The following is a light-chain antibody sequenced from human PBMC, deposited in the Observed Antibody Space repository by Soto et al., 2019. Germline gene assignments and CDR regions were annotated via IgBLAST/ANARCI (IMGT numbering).Light chain of an antibody. CDR1: SSNIGSNT. CDR3: AAWDDSLNVYV. Sequence: QSVLTQPPSASGTPGQRVTISCSGGSSNIGSNTVNWYQQLPGTAPKLLIYTNNQRPSGVPDRFSGSKSGTSASLAISGLQSEDEADYYCAAWDDSLNVYVFGTGTKVTVL. V-gene: IGLV1-44*01. CDR2: TNN. J-gene: IGLJ1*01.